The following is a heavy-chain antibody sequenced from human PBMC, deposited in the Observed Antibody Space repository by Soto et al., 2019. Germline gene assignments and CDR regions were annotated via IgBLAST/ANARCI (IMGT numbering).Heavy chain of an antibody. CDR2: ISSSSSYI. V-gene: IGHV3-21*01. J-gene: IGHJ6*02. Sequence: GGSLRLSCAASGFTFSSYSMNWVRQAPGKGLEWVSSISSSSSYIYYADSVKGRFTISRDNAKNSLYLQMNSLRAEDTAVYYCARDWVFGYDSSTSCEYTDVRDQGTTVTVSS. CDR3: ARDWVFGYDSSTSCEYTDV. CDR1: GFTFSSYS. D-gene: IGHD2-2*03.